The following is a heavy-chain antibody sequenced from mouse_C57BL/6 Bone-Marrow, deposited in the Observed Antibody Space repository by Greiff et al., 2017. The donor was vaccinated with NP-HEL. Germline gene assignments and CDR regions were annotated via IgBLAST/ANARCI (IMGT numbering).Heavy chain of an antibody. CDR2: ILPSIGRT. D-gene: IGHD2-5*01. J-gene: IGHJ4*01. Sequence: VKLQESGSELRSPGSSVKLSCKDFDSEVFPIAYMSWVRQKPGHGFEWIGGILPSIGRTIYGEKFEDKATLDADTLSNTAYLELNSLTSEDSAIYYCARNSNYGSYYYAMDYWGQGTSVTVSS. V-gene: IGHV15-2*01. CDR1: DSEVFPIAY. CDR3: ARNSNYGSYYYAMDY.